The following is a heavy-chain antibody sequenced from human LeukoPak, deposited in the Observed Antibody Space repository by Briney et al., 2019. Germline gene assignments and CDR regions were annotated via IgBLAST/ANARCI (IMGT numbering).Heavy chain of an antibody. CDR1: GYTFTSYY. Sequence: ASVKVSCKASGYTFTSYYIHWVRQAPGQGLEWMGIINPSGGSTSYAQKFQGRVTMTRDTSTSTVYMELSSLRSEDTAVYYCARGDIVVVPAAMFDPWGQGTLVTVSS. J-gene: IGHJ5*02. V-gene: IGHV1-46*01. D-gene: IGHD2-2*01. CDR2: INPSGGST. CDR3: ARGDIVVVPAAMFDP.